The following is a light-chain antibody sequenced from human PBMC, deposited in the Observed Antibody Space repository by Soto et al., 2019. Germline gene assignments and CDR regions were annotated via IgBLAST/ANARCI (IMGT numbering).Light chain of an antibody. J-gene: IGKJ1*01. CDR2: GAS. CDR1: QSVSGNF. Sequence: EIVLTQSPGTLSLSPGERATLSCWASQSVSGNFLAWYQVKPGQAPRLVVYGASTRASGFPDRFSGSGSGTDFTLTITRLEPEDFAMYYCQRYDSLRTFGQGTKVDIK. V-gene: IGKV3-20*01. CDR3: QRYDSLRT.